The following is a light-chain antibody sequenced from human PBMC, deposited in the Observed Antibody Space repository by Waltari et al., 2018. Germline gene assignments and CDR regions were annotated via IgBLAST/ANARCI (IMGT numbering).Light chain of an antibody. V-gene: IGLV1-40*01. J-gene: IGLJ3*02. Sequence: QAVLTPPPSVSGAPWQRVTISCTGRSSNIVAGYDVHWYHQLPGTAPKLLIYVNSNRPSGVTDRFSGSKSGTSAALAITGLQAEDEAYYYCQSYDSSRSGWVFGGGTKLTVL. CDR1: SSNIVAGYD. CDR2: VNS. CDR3: QSYDSSRSGWV.